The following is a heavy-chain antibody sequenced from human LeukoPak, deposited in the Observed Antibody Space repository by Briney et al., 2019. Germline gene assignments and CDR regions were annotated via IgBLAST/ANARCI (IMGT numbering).Heavy chain of an antibody. CDR3: ARDLLDDRGSGTTTP. D-gene: IGHD3-16*01. Sequence: SVKVSCKASGGTFSSYAISWVRQAPGQGLEWMGRIIPIFGTANYAQKFQGRVTITTDESTSTAYMELSSLRSEDTAVYYCARDLLDDRGSGTTTPWGQGTLVTVSS. CDR2: IIPIFGTA. CDR1: GGTFSSYA. J-gene: IGHJ5*02. V-gene: IGHV1-69*05.